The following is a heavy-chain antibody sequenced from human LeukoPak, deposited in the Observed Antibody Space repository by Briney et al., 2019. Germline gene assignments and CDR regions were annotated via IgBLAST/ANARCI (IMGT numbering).Heavy chain of an antibody. Sequence: SETLSLTCTVSGYSISSGYYWGWIRQPPGKGLEWIGSIYHSGSTYYNPSLKSRVTISVDTSKNQFSLKLSSVTAADTAIYYCARGGYYGSGNDFRFDPWGQGTLVTVSS. CDR2: IYHSGST. CDR1: GYSISSGYY. CDR3: ARGGYYGSGNDFRFDP. J-gene: IGHJ5*02. D-gene: IGHD3-10*01. V-gene: IGHV4-38-2*02.